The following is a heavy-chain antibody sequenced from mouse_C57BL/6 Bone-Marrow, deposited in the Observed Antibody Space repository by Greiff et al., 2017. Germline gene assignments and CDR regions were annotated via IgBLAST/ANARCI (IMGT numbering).Heavy chain of an antibody. CDR3: ARRYGSSFVAY. CDR2: IYPGSGST. V-gene: IGHV1-55*01. J-gene: IGHJ3*01. CDR1: GYTFTSYW. Sequence: VQLQQPGAELVKPGASVKMSCKASGYTFTSYWITWVKQGPGQGLEWIGDIYPGSGSTNYNEKFKSKATLTVNTSSSTACIQRSSLTSEDSAVYYGARRYGSSFVAYWGQGTLVTVSA. D-gene: IGHD1-1*01.